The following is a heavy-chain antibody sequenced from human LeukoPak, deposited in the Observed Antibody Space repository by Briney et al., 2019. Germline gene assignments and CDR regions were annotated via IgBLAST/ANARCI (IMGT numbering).Heavy chain of an antibody. Sequence: GGSLRPSCAASGFSFSSYAMSWVRQAPGKGLEWVSVIKSGGSTDYADSVKGRFTISRDNFKNTLYLQLNSLRAEDTAVYYCARDFGTGIYYGMDVWGQGTTVTVSS. V-gene: IGHV3-66*01. CDR3: ARDFGTGIYYGMDV. CDR1: GFSFSSYA. D-gene: IGHD3-10*01. CDR2: IKSGGST. J-gene: IGHJ6*02.